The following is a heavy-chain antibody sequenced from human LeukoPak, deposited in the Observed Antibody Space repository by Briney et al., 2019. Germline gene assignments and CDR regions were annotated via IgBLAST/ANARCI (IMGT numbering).Heavy chain of an antibody. CDR1: GFTFSDYY. Sequence: GGSLRLSCAASGFTFSDYYMSWIRQAPGKGLEWVAVMSYDGTNIFYSDSVKGRFTISRDNSKNTLFLQMNSLRAEDTAVYYCARDRESSSKGHFDYWGQGTLVTVSS. D-gene: IGHD2-15*01. V-gene: IGHV3-30-3*01. CDR3: ARDRESSSKGHFDY. CDR2: MSYDGTNI. J-gene: IGHJ4*02.